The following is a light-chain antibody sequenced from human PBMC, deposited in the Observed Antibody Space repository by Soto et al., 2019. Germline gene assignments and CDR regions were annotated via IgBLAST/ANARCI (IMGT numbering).Light chain of an antibody. CDR3: NSYTSTNTWV. CDR1: SSDVGSYNY. Sequence: QSVLTQPASVPGSPGQSITISCTGTSSDVGSYNYVSWYQQHPGKAPKLMIYEVSNRPSGVSNRFSGSNSGNTASLTISGLQAEDEADYYCNSYTSTNTWVFGTGTKLTVL. CDR2: EVS. J-gene: IGLJ1*01. V-gene: IGLV2-14*01.